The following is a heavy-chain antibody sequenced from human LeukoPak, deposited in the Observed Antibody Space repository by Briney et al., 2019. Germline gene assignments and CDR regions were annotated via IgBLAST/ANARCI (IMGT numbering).Heavy chain of an antibody. V-gene: IGHV4-34*01. Sequence: SETLSLTCAVYGGSFSGYYWSWIRQPPGKGLEWIREINHSGSTNYNPSLKSRVTISVDTSKNQFSLKLSSVTAADTAVYYCARPYYYDSSGYYGNWGQGTLVTVSS. CDR3: ARPYYYDSSGYYGN. CDR2: INHSGST. J-gene: IGHJ4*02. CDR1: GGSFSGYY. D-gene: IGHD3-22*01.